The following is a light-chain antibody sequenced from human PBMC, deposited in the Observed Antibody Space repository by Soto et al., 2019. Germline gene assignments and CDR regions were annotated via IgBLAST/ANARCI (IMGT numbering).Light chain of an antibody. CDR1: SSDVGGYNY. CDR3: SSYTRSSTQV. Sequence: QSVLTQPASVSGSPGQSITISCTGTSSDVGGYNYVSWYQQHPGKARKLIIYDVSNRPSGVSNRFSGSKSGNTASLTISGLQAEDGADYYCSSYTRSSTQVFGTGTKLTVL. J-gene: IGLJ1*01. CDR2: DVS. V-gene: IGLV2-14*01.